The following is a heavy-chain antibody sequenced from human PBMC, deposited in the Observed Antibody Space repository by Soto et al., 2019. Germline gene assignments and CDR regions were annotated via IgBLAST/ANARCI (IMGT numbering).Heavy chain of an antibody. D-gene: IGHD5-12*01. V-gene: IGHV4-59*01. CDR2: IYYSGST. Sequence: SETLSLTCTVSGGSISSYYWSWIQQPPGKGLEWIGYIYYSGSTNYNPSLKSRVTISVDTSKNQFSLKLSSVTAADTAVYYCARDSDGYTDYWGQGTLVTVSS. CDR3: ARDSDGYTDY. CDR1: GGSISSYY. J-gene: IGHJ4*02.